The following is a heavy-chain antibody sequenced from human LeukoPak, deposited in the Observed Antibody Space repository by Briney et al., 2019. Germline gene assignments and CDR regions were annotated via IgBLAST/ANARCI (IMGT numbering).Heavy chain of an antibody. D-gene: IGHD3-22*01. Sequence: ASVKVSCKASGGTFSSYAISWVRQAPGQGLEWMGGIIPIFGTANYAQKFQGRVTITADESTSTAYMELSSLRSEDTAVYYCASFPTYYYDSSGYPWGQGTLVTVSS. CDR2: IIPIFGTA. V-gene: IGHV1-69*13. CDR1: GGTFSSYA. CDR3: ASFPTYYYDSSGYP. J-gene: IGHJ5*02.